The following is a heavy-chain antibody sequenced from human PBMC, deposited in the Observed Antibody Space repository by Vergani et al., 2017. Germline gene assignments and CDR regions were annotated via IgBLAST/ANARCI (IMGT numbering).Heavy chain of an antibody. CDR3: ARVGYCSSTSCYTWFDP. CDR1: GGSFSGYY. D-gene: IGHD2-2*02. V-gene: IGHV4-34*01. J-gene: IGHJ5*02. Sequence: QVQLQQWGAGLLKPSETLSLTCADYGGSFSGYYWSWIRQPPGKGLEWIGEINHSGSTNYNPSLKSRVTISVDTSKNQFSLKLSSVTAADTAVYYCARVGYCSSTSCYTWFDPWGQGTLVTVSS. CDR2: INHSGST.